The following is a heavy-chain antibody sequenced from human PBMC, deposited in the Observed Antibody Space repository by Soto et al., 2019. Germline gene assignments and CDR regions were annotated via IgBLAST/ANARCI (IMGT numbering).Heavy chain of an antibody. J-gene: IGHJ6*02. CDR2: IYYSGST. D-gene: IGHD6-19*01. Sequence: PSETLSLTCTVSGGSISSSSYYWGWIRQPPGKGLEWIGSIYYSGSTYYNPSLKSRVTISVDTSKNQFSLKLSSVTAADTAVYYCARLAVAGIYYYYGMDVWGQGTTVTVSS. CDR3: ARLAVAGIYYYYGMDV. V-gene: IGHV4-39*01. CDR1: GGSISSSSYY.